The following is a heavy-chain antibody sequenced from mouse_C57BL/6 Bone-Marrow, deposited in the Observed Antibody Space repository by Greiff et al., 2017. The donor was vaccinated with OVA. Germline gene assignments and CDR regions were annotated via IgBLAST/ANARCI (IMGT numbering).Heavy chain of an antibody. CDR2: IYPSDSET. CDR1: GYTFTSYW. CDR3: ARGPAQATSTFQTLYFDY. V-gene: IGHV1-61*01. Sequence: VQLQQPGAELVRPGSSVKLSCKASGYTFTSYWMDWVKQRPGQGLEWIGNIYPSDSETHYNQKFKDKATLTVDKSSSTAYMQLSSLTSEDSAVYYCARGPAQATSTFQTLYFDYWGQGTTLTVSS. D-gene: IGHD3-2*02. J-gene: IGHJ2*01.